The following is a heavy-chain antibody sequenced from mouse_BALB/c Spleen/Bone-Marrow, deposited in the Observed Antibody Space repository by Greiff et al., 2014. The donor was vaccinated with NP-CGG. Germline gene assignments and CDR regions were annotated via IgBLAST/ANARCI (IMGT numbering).Heavy chain of an antibody. J-gene: IGHJ2*01. Sequence: QVQLQQSGAELVKPGASVKLSCKASGYTFTSYWMHWVKQRPGQGLEWIGEINPSNGRTKYNEKFKSKATLTADKSSSTAYMQLSSLTSEDSAVYYCARRTTTVVATDYWGQGTTLTVSS. CDR3: ARRTTTVVATDY. CDR2: INPSNGRT. V-gene: IGHV1S81*02. CDR1: GYTFTSYW. D-gene: IGHD1-1*01.